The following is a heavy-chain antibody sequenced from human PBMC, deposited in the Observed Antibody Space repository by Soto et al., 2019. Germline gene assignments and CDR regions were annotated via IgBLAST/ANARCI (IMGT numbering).Heavy chain of an antibody. J-gene: IGHJ4*02. CDR2: IDYDGST. CDR1: GGSISSGDYY. D-gene: IGHD2-21*01. V-gene: IGHV4-30-4*01. CDR3: GGMGIVAAGGAIDR. Sequence: QVQLQESGPGLVKPSQTLSLTCSVSGGSISSGDYYWSWIRQPPGKGLDWVGYIDYDGSTHYNPSLESRPIISVDTSKNQFSLKLSSVTAGDTALYYCGGMGIVAAGGAIDRWGQGTLVTVSS.